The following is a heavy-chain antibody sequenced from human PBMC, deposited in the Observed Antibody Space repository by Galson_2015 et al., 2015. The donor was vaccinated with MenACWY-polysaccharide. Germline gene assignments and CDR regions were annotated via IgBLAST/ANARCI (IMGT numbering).Heavy chain of an antibody. CDR1: GFTFDDFA. Sequence: SLRLCCAASGFTFDDFAMHWVRHAPGKGLEWVSSISWNSGSIGYADSVKGRFTISRDNAKNSLYLQMNSLRIEDTAFYYCAKAGYCSSASCYYFDNRGQGTLVTVAS. V-gene: IGHV3-9*01. CDR2: ISWNSGSI. D-gene: IGHD2-2*01. CDR3: AKAGYCSSASCYYFDN. J-gene: IGHJ4*02.